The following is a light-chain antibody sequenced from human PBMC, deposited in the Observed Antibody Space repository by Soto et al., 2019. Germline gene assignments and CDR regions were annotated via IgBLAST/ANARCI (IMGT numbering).Light chain of an antibody. V-gene: IGLV2-23*02. CDR2: EVT. Sequence: QSALTQPASVSGSPGQSITIPCTGTSGDVGGYNLVSWYQQHPGKAPKLMIYEVTERPSGVSNRFSGSKSGNTASLKISGLQSDDESDYYCCSYAGNSEVFGTGTKLTVL. J-gene: IGLJ1*01. CDR3: CSYAGNSEV. CDR1: SGDVGGYNL.